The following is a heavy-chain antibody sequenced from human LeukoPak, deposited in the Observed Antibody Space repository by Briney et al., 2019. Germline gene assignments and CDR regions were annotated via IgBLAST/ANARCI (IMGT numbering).Heavy chain of an antibody. CDR3: AKGDYVRLWGTFDI. CDR1: GFTFSSYG. J-gene: IGHJ3*02. V-gene: IGHV3-30*02. Sequence: GGSLRLSCAASGFTFSSYGMHWVRQAPGKGLEWVAFIRYDGSNKYYADSVKGRFTISRDNSKNTLYVQMNSLRAEDTAVYYCAKGDYVRLWGTFDIWGKGTMVTVSS. CDR2: IRYDGSNK. D-gene: IGHD3-16*01.